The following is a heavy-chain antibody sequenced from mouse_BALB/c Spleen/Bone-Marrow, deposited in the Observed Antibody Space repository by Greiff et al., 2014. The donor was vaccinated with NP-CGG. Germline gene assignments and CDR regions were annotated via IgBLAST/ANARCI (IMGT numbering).Heavy chain of an antibody. Sequence: QVQLQQPGAELAKPGASVKMSCKASGYTFTSYWMYWIKQRPGQGLEWIGYINPSTGYTEYNQRFKYKATLTADKSSNTAYMQQSSLTSEDSAVYYGARKGYGNYHYYAMDYWGQGTSVTVSS. CDR1: GYTFTSYW. CDR2: INPSTGYT. CDR3: ARKGYGNYHYYAMDY. J-gene: IGHJ4*01. V-gene: IGHV1-7*01. D-gene: IGHD2-1*01.